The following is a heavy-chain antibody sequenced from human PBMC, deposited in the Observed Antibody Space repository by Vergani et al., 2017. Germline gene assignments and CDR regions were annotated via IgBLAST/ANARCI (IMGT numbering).Heavy chain of an antibody. J-gene: IGHJ6*02. V-gene: IGHV3-33*01. Sequence: QVQLVESGGGVVQPGRSLRLSCAASGFTFSSYGMHWVRQAPGKGLEWVAVIWYDGSNKYYADSVKGRFTISRDNSKNTLYLQMNSLRAEDTAVYYCARDQGSYSGSYPCQYYYYGMDVWGQGTTVTVSS. CDR1: GFTFSSYG. D-gene: IGHD1-26*01. CDR2: IWYDGSNK. CDR3: ARDQGSYSGSYPCQYYYYGMDV.